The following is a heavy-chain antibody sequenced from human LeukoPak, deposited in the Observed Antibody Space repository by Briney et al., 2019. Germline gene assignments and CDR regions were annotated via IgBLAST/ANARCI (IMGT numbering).Heavy chain of an antibody. J-gene: IGHJ4*02. CDR3: ARDRLDSYYPFDY. CDR2: INSDGSST. CDR1: GFTFSSYW. D-gene: IGHD3-10*01. V-gene: IGHV3-74*01. Sequence: GGSLRLSCAASGFTFSSYWMHWVRQAPGKGLVWVSRINSDGSSTTYADSVKGRFTISRDNAKNTLYLQMNSLRAEDTAVYYCARDRLDSYYPFDYWGQGTLVTVSS.